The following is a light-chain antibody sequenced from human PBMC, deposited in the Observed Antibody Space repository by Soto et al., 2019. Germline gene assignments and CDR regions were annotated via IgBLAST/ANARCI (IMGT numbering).Light chain of an antibody. V-gene: IGKV1-5*03. CDR2: KAS. CDR3: QQYNSYPHT. CDR1: QGISTS. J-gene: IGKJ2*01. Sequence: DIQMTQSPSSVSASVGDRVTITCRANQGISTSLAWYQQKPGKAPKLLIYKASSLDIGVPSRFSGSGSWKGFTLTISSRQHDDFATYYCQQYNSYPHTFGQGTKVDLK.